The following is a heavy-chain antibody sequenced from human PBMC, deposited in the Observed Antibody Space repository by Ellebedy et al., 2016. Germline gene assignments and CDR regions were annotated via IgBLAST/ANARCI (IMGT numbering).Heavy chain of an antibody. D-gene: IGHD4-23*01. J-gene: IGHJ5*02. CDR2: MNPNSGNT. CDR1: GYTFTSYD. CDR3: ARGRGATTVVSTLVP. Sequence: ASVKVSXKASGYTFTSYDINWVRQATGQGLEWMGWMNPNSGNTGYAQKFQGRVTMTRNTSISTAYMELSSLRSEDTAVYYCARGRGATTVVSTLVPWGQGTLVTVSS. V-gene: IGHV1-8*01.